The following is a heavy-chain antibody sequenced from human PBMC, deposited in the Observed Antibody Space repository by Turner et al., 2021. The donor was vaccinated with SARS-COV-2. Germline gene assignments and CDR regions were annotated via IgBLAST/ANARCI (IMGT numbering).Heavy chain of an antibody. CDR3: AKGRAPGDDY. CDR2: ISSSGDTI. V-gene: IGHV3-48*01. D-gene: IGHD3-16*01. J-gene: IGHJ4*02. Sequence: EVQLVESGGGLVQPGGPLRLSCAASGFTFSDPSMNWVRQAPGKGLEWISYISSSGDTIYYADSVKGRFTISRDHAKDSLYLQMNSLSAEDTAVYYCAKGRAPGDDYWGQGTLVTVSP. CDR1: GFTFSDPS.